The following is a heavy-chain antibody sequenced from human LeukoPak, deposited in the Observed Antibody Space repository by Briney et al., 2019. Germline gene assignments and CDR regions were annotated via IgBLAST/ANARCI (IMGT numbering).Heavy chain of an antibody. V-gene: IGHV3-48*03. J-gene: IGHJ3*02. D-gene: IGHD5-24*01. CDR3: ARSRDGYNFYAFDI. Sequence: PGGSLRLSCAASGFTFSSYEMNWVRQAPGKGLEWVSYISSSGSTIYYADSVKGRFTISRDNAKNSLYLQMNSLRAEDTAVYYCARSRDGYNFYAFDIWGQGTMVTVSS. CDR2: ISSSGSTI. CDR1: GFTFSSYE.